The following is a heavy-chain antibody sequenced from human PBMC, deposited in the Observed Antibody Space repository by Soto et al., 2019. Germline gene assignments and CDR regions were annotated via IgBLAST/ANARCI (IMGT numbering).Heavy chain of an antibody. CDR3: ARHLAAGDL. V-gene: IGHV1-46*01. Sequence: QVHLVQSGAEVKKPGASVKVSCKASGYIFINYYIHWVRQAPGHGLEWMAIINPTGGSTNYAQKFQGRVTLGMDTSTSTVYMELSSLTSEDTAMYYCARHLAAGDLCGQGTLVTVSS. J-gene: IGHJ4*02. CDR2: INPTGGST. D-gene: IGHD2-21*01. CDR1: GYIFINYY.